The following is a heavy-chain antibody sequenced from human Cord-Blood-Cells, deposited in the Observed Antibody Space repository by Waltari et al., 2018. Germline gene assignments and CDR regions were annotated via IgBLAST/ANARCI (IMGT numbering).Heavy chain of an antibody. Sequence: EVQLVESGGGLVKPGGSLRLSCAASGFTFSSYSMNWVRQAPGKGLERVSSISSSSSYIYYADSVKGRFTISRDNAKNSLYLQMNSLRAEDTAVYYCARDSTAAARPYPYYYYGMDVWGQGTTVTVSS. CDR1: GFTFSSYS. CDR3: ARDSTAAARPYPYYYYGMDV. V-gene: IGHV3-21*01. J-gene: IGHJ6*02. D-gene: IGHD6-13*01. CDR2: ISSSSSYI.